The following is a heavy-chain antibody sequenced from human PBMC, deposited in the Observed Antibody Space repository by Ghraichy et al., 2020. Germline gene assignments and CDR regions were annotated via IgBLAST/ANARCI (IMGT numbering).Heavy chain of an antibody. Sequence: SETLSLTCTVSGGSIDSYFWSWIRQPPGKGLEWIAYISYRGNTNYNPSLQSRVTISVDTSKNQFSLKLTSVTAADTAVYYCARGGAGTPGYGLDVWGQGTRGTVS. V-gene: IGHV4-59*01. CDR1: GGSIDSYF. J-gene: IGHJ6*02. CDR2: ISYRGNT. D-gene: IGHD6-13*01. CDR3: ARGGAGTPGYGLDV.